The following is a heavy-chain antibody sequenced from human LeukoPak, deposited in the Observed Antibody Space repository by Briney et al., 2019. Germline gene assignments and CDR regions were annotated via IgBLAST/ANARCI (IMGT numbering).Heavy chain of an antibody. CDR2: IKQDGSEK. D-gene: IGHD3-3*01. CDR3: ARGPPYYDFWSGYYWFDP. CDR1: GFTFSSYW. V-gene: IGHV3-7*03. J-gene: IGHJ5*02. Sequence: GGSLRLSCAASGFTFSSYWMSWVRQAAGKGLEWVANIKQDGSEKYYVDSVKGRFTISRDNAKNSLYLQMNSLRAEDTAVYYCARGPPYYDFWSGYYWFDPWGQGTLVTVSS.